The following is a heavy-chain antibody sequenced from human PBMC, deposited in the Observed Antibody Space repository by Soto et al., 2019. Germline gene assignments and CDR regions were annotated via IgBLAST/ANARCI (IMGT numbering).Heavy chain of an antibody. CDR2: IYYDGISE. D-gene: IGHD1-1*01. J-gene: IGHJ2*01. CDR1: GFTFSSYG. V-gene: IGHV3-33*01. Sequence: QVQLVESGGGVVQPGTSVRLSCVASGFTFSSYGMHWVRQAPGKGLEWVAFIYYDGISEYYADSVKGRFTIHRDTSKETLSLQLKHLTAQHTAFYYCARESSFRKRHRITWPPDWYFDLWCRGTLVAVSS. CDR3: ARESSFRKRHRITWPPDWYFDL.